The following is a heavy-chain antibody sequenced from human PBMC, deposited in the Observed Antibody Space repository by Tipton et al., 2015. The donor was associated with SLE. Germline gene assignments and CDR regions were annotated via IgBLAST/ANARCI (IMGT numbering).Heavy chain of an antibody. CDR3: ARDMSGYYHFDS. CDR2: IYYSGST. V-gene: IGHV4-59*01. D-gene: IGHD3-3*01. CDR1: GGSISSYY. Sequence: TLSLTCTVSGGSISSYYWSWIRQPPGKGLEWIGYIYYSGSTYYNPSLKSRVTISPDTSKNQVTLTLKSVAAADTAVYFCARDMSGYYHFDSWGQGTLVTVSS. J-gene: IGHJ4*02.